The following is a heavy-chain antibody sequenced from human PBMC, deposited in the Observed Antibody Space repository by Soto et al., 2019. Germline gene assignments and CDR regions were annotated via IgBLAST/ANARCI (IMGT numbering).Heavy chain of an antibody. J-gene: IGHJ6*02. D-gene: IGHD3-3*01. V-gene: IGHV3-49*05. CDR1: GFTFGDYA. Sequence: EVQLVESGGGLVKPGRSLRLSCTASGFTFGDYAMSWFRQAPGKGLEWVGFIRSKAYGGTTEYAASVKGRFTISRDDSKSIAYLQMNSLKTEDTAVYYCTRGNDFWSGYETPGGNYYYYGMDVWGQGTTVTVSS. CDR2: IRSKAYGGTT. CDR3: TRGNDFWSGYETPGGNYYYYGMDV.